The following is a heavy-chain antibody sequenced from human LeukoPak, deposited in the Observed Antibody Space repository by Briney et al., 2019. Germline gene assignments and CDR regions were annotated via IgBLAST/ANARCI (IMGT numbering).Heavy chain of an antibody. CDR1: GFTFSNAW. V-gene: IGHV3-15*01. Sequence: PGGSLRLSCAASGFTFSNAWTNWVRQAPGKGLEWVARIKTKTDGGTTDYAAPVKGRFTISRDDSKNTVYLQMSGLKTEDTAVYYCVSQYFDFWGQGTLVTVSS. CDR2: IKTKTDGGTT. CDR3: VSQYFDF. J-gene: IGHJ4*02.